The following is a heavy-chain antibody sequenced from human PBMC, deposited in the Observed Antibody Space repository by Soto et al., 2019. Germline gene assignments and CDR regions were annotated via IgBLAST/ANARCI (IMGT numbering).Heavy chain of an antibody. Sequence: QVLLVQSGAELKKPGSSLKVSCKASGGSLSSYPISWLRQAPGQGLEWMGRIIPFLDKTDYAQKFQGRVTFTADKSTTTVYLELSSLTSDDTAVYYCARPVAAAVGYHGFDPWGQGTLVTVSS. CDR1: GGSLSSYP. CDR3: ARPVAAAVGYHGFDP. CDR2: IIPFLDKT. D-gene: IGHD6-13*01. J-gene: IGHJ5*02. V-gene: IGHV1-69*02.